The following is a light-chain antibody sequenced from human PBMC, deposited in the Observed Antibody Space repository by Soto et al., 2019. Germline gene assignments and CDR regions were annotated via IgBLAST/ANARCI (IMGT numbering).Light chain of an antibody. CDR1: SSNIGAGYD. Sequence: QSVLTQPPSVSGAPGQRVTISCTGSSSNIGAGYDVHWYQQLPGTPHKLLIYVNSNRPSGVPDRFSGSKSGTSASLAITGLQAEDEADYYCQSYDSSLSGSGVFGGGTQLTVL. J-gene: IGLJ3*02. V-gene: IGLV1-40*01. CDR3: QSYDSSLSGSGV. CDR2: VNS.